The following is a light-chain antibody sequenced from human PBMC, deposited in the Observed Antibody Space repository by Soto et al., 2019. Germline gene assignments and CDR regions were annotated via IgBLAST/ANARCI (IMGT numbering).Light chain of an antibody. J-gene: IGKJ5*01. CDR3: QQYNSYSIT. V-gene: IGKV1-5*01. Sequence: ASVGDRVTITCRASQSISSWLAWYQQKPGKAPKLLIYDASSLESGAPSRFSGSGSGTEFTLTISSLQPDDFATYYCQQYNSYSITFGQGTRLEIK. CDR1: QSISSW. CDR2: DAS.